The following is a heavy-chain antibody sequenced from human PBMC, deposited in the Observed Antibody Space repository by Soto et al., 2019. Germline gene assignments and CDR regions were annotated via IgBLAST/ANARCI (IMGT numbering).Heavy chain of an antibody. CDR2: IYYSGST. CDR1: GGSISSYY. V-gene: IGHV4-59*08. Sequence: ASETLSLTCTVSGGSISSYYWSWIRQPPGKGLEWIGYIYYSGSTDYNPSLKSRVTISVDTSKNQFSLKLSSVTAADTAVYYCARYSSGYYYYGMDVWGQGTTVTVSS. J-gene: IGHJ6*02. D-gene: IGHD3-22*01. CDR3: ARYSSGYYYYGMDV.